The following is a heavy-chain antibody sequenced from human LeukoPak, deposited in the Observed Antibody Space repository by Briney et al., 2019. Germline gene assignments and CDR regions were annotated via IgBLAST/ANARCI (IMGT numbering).Heavy chain of an antibody. CDR3: ARDEEATYYDIPY. J-gene: IGHJ4*02. Sequence: PGGSLRLSCAASGFTFSSYGMPWVRQAPGKGLEWVAVISYDGSNKYYADSVKGRFTISRDNSKNTLYLQMNSLRAEDTAVYYCARDEEATYYDIPYWGQGTLVTVSS. CDR1: GFTFSSYG. D-gene: IGHD3-9*01. CDR2: ISYDGSNK. V-gene: IGHV3-30*03.